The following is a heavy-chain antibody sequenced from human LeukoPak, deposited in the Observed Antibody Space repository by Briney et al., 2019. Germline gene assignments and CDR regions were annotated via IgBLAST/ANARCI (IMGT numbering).Heavy chain of an antibody. D-gene: IGHD5-18*01. CDR3: ARDGHGYLGGYYCYGMDV. CDR2: IIPILGIA. CDR1: GGTFSSYA. Sequence: SVKVSCKASGGTFSSYAISWVRQAPGQGLEWMGRIIPILGIANYAQKFQGRVTITADKSTSTAYMELSSLRSEDTAVYYCARDGHGYLGGYYCYGMDVWGQGTTVTVSS. V-gene: IGHV1-69*04. J-gene: IGHJ6*02.